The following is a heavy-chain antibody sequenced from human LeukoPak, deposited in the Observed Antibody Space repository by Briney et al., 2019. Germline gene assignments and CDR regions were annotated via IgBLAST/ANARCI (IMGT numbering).Heavy chain of an antibody. CDR2: IKQDGSEK. V-gene: IGHV3-7*01. CDR1: GFTFSSYW. J-gene: IGHJ5*02. CDR3: ARDDCSSISCYHNWFDP. D-gene: IGHD2-2*01. Sequence: GGSLRLSCAASGFTFSSYWMSWVRQAPGKGLEGVANIKQDGSEKYYVDSVKGRFTISRDNAKNSLYLQMNSLRAKDTAVYYCARDDCSSISCYHNWFDPWGQGTLVTVSS.